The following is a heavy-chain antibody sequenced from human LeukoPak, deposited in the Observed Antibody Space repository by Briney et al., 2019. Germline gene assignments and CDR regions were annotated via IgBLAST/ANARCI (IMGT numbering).Heavy chain of an antibody. CDR3: ARVAVPAVLYYYYYMDV. Sequence: GGSLRLSCAASGFTFDDYGMSWVRQAPGKGLEWVSGINWNGGSTGYADSVKGRFTISRDNAKNSLYLQMNSLRAEDTALYYCARVAVPAVLYYYYYMDVWGKGTTVTVSS. J-gene: IGHJ6*03. CDR2: INWNGGST. D-gene: IGHD2-2*01. V-gene: IGHV3-20*04. CDR1: GFTFDDYG.